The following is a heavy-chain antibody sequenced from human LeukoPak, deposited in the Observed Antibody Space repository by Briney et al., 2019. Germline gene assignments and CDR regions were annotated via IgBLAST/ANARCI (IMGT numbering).Heavy chain of an antibody. Sequence: SETLSLTCTVSGGSISSNTYYWGWIRQPPGKGLEWIGSIYYSGSTYYNPSLKSRVTISVGTSKNQFSLKLSSVTAADTAVYYCARAYYYGSGSYYKKKHYYYYMDVWGKGTTVTVSS. CDR2: IYYSGST. V-gene: IGHV4-39*07. J-gene: IGHJ6*03. CDR3: ARAYYYGSGSYYKKKHYYYYMDV. D-gene: IGHD3-10*01. CDR1: GGSISSNTYY.